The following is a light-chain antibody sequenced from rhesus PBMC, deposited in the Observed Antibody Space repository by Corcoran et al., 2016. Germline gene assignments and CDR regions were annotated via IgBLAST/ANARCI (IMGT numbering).Light chain of an antibody. CDR3: VQAIAFPYS. CDR1: QSLLHSNGNTY. CDR2: GGA. Sequence: DIVMTQTPLSLPITSGEPASISCRSSQSLLHSNGNTYLHWYLQKPGQSPQLLIYGGAHRASGVPDRFSGSGSGTDFTLKISKVEAEDVGVYYCVQAIAFPYSFGQGTKVEIK. J-gene: IGKJ2*01. V-gene: IGKV2-72*01.